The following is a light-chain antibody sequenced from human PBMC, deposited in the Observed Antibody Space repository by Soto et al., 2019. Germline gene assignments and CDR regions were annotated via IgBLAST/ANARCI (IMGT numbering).Light chain of an antibody. J-gene: IGKJ3*01. V-gene: IGKV3-15*01. CDR1: QSVSSN. CDR3: QQYNNWPPL. CDR2: GAS. Sequence: EIVMTQSPATLSVSPGERATLSCRASQSVSSNLAWYQQKPGQAPRLLIYGASTRATGIPVRFSGSGSGTEFTLTISSLQSEDFAVYYCQQYNNWPPLFGPGT.